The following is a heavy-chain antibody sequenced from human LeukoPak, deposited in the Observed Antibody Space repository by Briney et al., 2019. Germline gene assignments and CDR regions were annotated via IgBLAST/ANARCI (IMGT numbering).Heavy chain of an antibody. CDR1: GFTFSSYS. J-gene: IGHJ4*02. CDR2: IYSGGST. CDR3: ARTLRYFDWLSAAQYYFDY. V-gene: IGHV3-66*02. Sequence: GGSLRLSCAASGFTFSSYSMNWVRQAPGKGLEWVSVIYSGGSTYYADSVKGRFTISRDNSKNTLYLQMNSLRAEDTAVYYCARTLRYFDWLSAAQYYFDYWGQGTLVTVSS. D-gene: IGHD3-9*01.